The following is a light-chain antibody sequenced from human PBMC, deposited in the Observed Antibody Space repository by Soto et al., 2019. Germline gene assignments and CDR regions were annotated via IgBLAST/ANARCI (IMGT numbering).Light chain of an antibody. CDR2: GAS. V-gene: IGKV3-20*01. Sequence: EIVMTQSPATLSVSPGESASLSCRASQSVSSTYLAWYQQKPGQAPRLLIYGASSRAPGIPDRFSGGGSGTDFTLTISRLEPEDFAVYYCQHYGSSLTFGQGTKVDIK. CDR3: QHYGSSLT. J-gene: IGKJ1*01. CDR1: QSVSSTY.